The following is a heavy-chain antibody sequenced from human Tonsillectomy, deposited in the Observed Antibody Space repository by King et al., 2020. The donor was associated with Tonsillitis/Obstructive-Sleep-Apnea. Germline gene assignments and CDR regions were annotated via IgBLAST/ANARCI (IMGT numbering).Heavy chain of an antibody. CDR1: GFTFSDYY. CDR2: ISSSSTYT. CDR3: ARTLTTACYGMDV. Sequence: HVQLVQSGGGLVKPGGSLRLSCAASGFTFSDYYMYWIRQAPGKGLEWVSYISSSSTYTNYADSVKGRFTISRDNAENSLYLQMNSLRAEDTAVYYCARTLTTACYGMDVWGQGTTVTVSS. J-gene: IGHJ6*02. D-gene: IGHD4-11*01. V-gene: IGHV3-11*06.